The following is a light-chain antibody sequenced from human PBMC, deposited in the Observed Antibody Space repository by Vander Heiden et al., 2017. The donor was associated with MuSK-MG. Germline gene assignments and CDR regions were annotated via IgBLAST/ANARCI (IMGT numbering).Light chain of an antibody. CDR1: QSISNY. CDR3: QQSYSIPYT. J-gene: IGKJ2*01. V-gene: IGKV1-39*01. Sequence: DIQMTQSPSSLSASVGDRVTITCRASQSISNYLNWYQQKPGKAPKLLIYTASSLQSGVPSRFSGGGSGTDFTLTITSLQPEDFATYYCQQSYSIPYTFGQGTRLEMK. CDR2: TAS.